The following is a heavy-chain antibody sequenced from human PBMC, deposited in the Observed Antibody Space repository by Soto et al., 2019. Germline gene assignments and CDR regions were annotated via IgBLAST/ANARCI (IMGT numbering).Heavy chain of an antibody. CDR2: IIPRSAIS. J-gene: IGHJ6*02. CDR3: AREGLVLVPTTVNSDYYYYAMDV. V-gene: IGHV1-69*14. CDR1: GDTFSTYT. Sequence: QVQLVQSGAEVKKPGSSVKVSCKASGDTFSTYTITWMRQAPGQGLEWMGGIIPRSAISNYAQKVQGRVTITADKSTRPAYIELCSLRPEDTAVYYCAREGLVLVPTTVNSDYYYYAMDVWGQGTTVTVSS. D-gene: IGHD2-2*01.